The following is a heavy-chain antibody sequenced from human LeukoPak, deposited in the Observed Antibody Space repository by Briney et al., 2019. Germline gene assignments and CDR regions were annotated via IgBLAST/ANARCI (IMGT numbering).Heavy chain of an antibody. Sequence: SETLSLTCTVSGGSIDRSTYYWGWIRQPPGKGLEWIGSIYYSGSTYYNPSLRSRFTISVDTSKNQFSLKLNSVTAGDTAVYYCATLTGSHPAYWGQGILVTVSS. J-gene: IGHJ4*02. V-gene: IGHV4-39*01. D-gene: IGHD1-26*01. CDR3: ATLTGSHPAY. CDR2: IYYSGST. CDR1: GGSIDRSTYY.